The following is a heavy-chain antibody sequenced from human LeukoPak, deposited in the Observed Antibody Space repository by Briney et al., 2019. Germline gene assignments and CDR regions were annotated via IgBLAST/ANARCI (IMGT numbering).Heavy chain of an antibody. D-gene: IGHD1-1*01. Sequence: ASVKVSCKVSGYTLTELSMHWVRQAPGKGLEWMGGFDPEDGETIYAQKFQGRVTMTEDTSTDTAYMELSSLRSEDTAVYYCATPPAHGRDDADYYYGMDVWGQGTTVTVFS. CDR1: GYTLTELS. V-gene: IGHV1-24*01. CDR3: ATPPAHGRDDADYYYGMDV. CDR2: FDPEDGET. J-gene: IGHJ6*02.